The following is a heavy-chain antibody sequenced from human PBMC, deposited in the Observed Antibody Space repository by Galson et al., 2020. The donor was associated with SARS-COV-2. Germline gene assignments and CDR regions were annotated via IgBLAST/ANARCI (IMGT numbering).Heavy chain of an antibody. CDR2: ISAYNGNT. CDR3: ARDPPNWQWLADDAFDI. D-gene: IGHD6-19*01. CDR1: GYTFTSYG. Sequence: ASVKVSCKASGYTFTSYGISWVRQAPGQGLEWMGWISAYNGNTNYAQKLQGRVTMTTDTSTSTAYMELRSLRSDDTAVYYCARDPPNWQWLADDAFDIWGQGTMVTVSS. V-gene: IGHV1-18*04. J-gene: IGHJ3*02.